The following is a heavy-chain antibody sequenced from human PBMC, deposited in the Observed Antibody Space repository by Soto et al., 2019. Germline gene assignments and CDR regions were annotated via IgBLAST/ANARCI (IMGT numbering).Heavy chain of an antibody. D-gene: IGHD4-17*01. CDR3: ARDHWYGAYFYYYGMDV. CDR2: ISYDGSNK. V-gene: IGHV3-30-3*01. Sequence: QVQMVESGGGVVQPGRSLRLSCAASGFTFSSYAMHWVLQAPGKGLEWVAVISYDGSNKYYADSVKGRFTISRDNSQNTMYLQMNSLRAEDTAVYYCARDHWYGAYFYYYGMDVWGQGTTVTVSS. CDR1: GFTFSSYA. J-gene: IGHJ6*02.